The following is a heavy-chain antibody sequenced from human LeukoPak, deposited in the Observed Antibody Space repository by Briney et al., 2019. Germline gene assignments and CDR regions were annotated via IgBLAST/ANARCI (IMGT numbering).Heavy chain of an antibody. CDR2: ISGSGGST. CDR3: ATGFSSWYKGVDY. J-gene: IGHJ4*02. CDR1: GFTFSIYW. D-gene: IGHD6-13*01. V-gene: IGHV3-23*01. Sequence: GGSLRLSCAASGFTFSIYWMSWVRQAPGKGLEWVSAISGSGGSTYYADSVKGRFTISRDNSKNTLYLQMNSLRAEDTAVYYCATGFSSWYKGVDYWGQGTLVTVSS.